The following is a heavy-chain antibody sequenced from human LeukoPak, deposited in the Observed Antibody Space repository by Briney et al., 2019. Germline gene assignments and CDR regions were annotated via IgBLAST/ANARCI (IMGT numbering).Heavy chain of an antibody. J-gene: IGHJ4*02. CDR3: AKDRIQLWLYLFDY. D-gene: IGHD5-18*01. CDR1: GFTFTSYG. Sequence: QPGGSLRLSCTASGFTFTSYGMHWVRQAPGKGLEWVAVISYDGSNKYYADSVKGRFTISRDNSKNTLYLQMNSLRAEDTAVYYCAKDRIQLWLYLFDYWAREPWSPSPQ. CDR2: ISYDGSNK. V-gene: IGHV3-30*18.